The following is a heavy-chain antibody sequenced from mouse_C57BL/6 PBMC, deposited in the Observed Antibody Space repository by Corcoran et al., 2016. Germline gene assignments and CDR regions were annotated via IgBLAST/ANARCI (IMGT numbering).Heavy chain of an antibody. V-gene: IGHV9-3*01. CDR1: GYTFTTYG. J-gene: IGHJ2*01. D-gene: IGHD1-1*01. Sequence: QIQLVQSGPELKKPGETVKISCKASGYTFTTYGMSWVKQAPGKGLKGMGWINTYSGVPTYADDFKGRFAFSLETSASTAYLQINNLKNEDTATYFCARRYYGSSYYFDYWGQGTTLTVSS. CDR2: INTYSGVP. CDR3: ARRYYGSSYYFDY.